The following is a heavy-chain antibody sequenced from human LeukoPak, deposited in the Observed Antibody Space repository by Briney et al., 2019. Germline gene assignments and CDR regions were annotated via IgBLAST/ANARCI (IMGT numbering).Heavy chain of an antibody. J-gene: IGHJ4*02. V-gene: IGHV3-23*01. D-gene: IGHD5-18*01. Sequence: AGGSLRLSCAASGFTFSSYAMSWVRQAPGKGLEWVPAISGSGGSTYYAHSVKGRFTISRDNSKNTLYLQMNSLRAEATAVYYCAKVDTAMVTRGPFDYWGQGTLVTVST. CDR2: ISGSGGST. CDR3: AKVDTAMVTRGPFDY. CDR1: GFTFSSYA.